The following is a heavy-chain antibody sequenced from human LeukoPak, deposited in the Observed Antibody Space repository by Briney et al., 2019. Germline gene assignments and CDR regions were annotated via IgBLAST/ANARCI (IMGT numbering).Heavy chain of an antibody. J-gene: IGHJ6*02. D-gene: IGHD3-9*01. V-gene: IGHV1-18*01. CDR1: GYTFTSYG. CDR2: ISAYNGNT. CDR3: ARAQVDYNNGPGSQGYYSYGMDV. Sequence: GASVKVSCTASGYTFTSYGISWVRQAPGQGLEWMGWISAYNGNTNYAQKLQGRVTMTTDTSTSTAYMELRSLRSDDTAVYYCARAQVDYNNGPGSQGYYSYGMDVWGQGTTVTVSS.